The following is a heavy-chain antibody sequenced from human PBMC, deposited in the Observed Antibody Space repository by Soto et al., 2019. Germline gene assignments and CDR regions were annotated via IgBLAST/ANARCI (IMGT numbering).Heavy chain of an antibody. D-gene: IGHD6-13*01. CDR3: ARHHIAAAGRLFSVMDV. CDR1: GGSISSSSYY. J-gene: IGHJ6*04. Sequence: SETLSLTCTVSGGSISSSSYYWGWIRQPPGKGLEWIGSIYYSGSTYYNPSLKSRVTISVDTSKNQFSLKLSSVTAADTAVYYCARHHIAAAGRLFSVMDVWGKGTTVTVSS. V-gene: IGHV4-39*01. CDR2: IYYSGST.